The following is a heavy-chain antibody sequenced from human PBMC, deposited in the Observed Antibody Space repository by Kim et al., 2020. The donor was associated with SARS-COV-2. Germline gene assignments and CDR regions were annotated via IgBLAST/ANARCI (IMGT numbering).Heavy chain of an antibody. CDR2: ISYDGTTQ. CDR1: GFFFKVHG. J-gene: IGHJ4*03. V-gene: IGHV3-30*18. D-gene: IGHD5-12*01. CDR3: AKDRTHNSGWRYFDE. Sequence: GGSLRLSCAPSGFFFKVHGMHWVRQAPGRGLEWVSFISYDGTTQHYADSVKGRFTVSRDNVKNILALQMNSLRGEDTAVYYCAKDRTHNSGWRYFDEWG.